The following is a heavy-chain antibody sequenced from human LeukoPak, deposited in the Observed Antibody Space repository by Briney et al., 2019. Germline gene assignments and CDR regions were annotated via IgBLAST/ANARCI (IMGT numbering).Heavy chain of an antibody. CDR1: GGSLSGYY. V-gene: IGHV4-34*01. Sequence: SETLSLTCAVYGGSLSGYYWSWTRQPPGKGLEWIGEINHSGSTNYNPSLKSRVTISVDTSKNQFSLKLSSVTAADTAVYYCASPLYYYGSGSYYNDGMDVWGQGTTVTVSS. CDR3: ASPLYYYGSGSYYNDGMDV. J-gene: IGHJ6*02. CDR2: INHSGST. D-gene: IGHD3-10*01.